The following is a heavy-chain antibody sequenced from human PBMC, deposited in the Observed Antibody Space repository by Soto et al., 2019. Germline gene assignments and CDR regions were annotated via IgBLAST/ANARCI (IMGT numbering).Heavy chain of an antibody. V-gene: IGHV1-69*13. Sequence: ASVKVSCKASGGTFSSYAISWVRQAPGQGLEWMGGIIPIFGTANYAQKFQGRVTITADESTSTAYMELSSLRSEDTAVYYCARVPYYDFWRGGIRRYYYGMDVWGQGTTVTVSS. CDR3: ARVPYYDFWRGGIRRYYYGMDV. J-gene: IGHJ6*02. CDR2: IIPIFGTA. CDR1: GGTFSSYA. D-gene: IGHD3-3*01.